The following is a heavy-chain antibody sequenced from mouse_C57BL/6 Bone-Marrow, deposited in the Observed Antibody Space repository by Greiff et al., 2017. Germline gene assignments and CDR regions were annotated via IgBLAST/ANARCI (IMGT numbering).Heavy chain of an antibody. V-gene: IGHV1-64*01. Sequence: VQLQQPGAELVKPGASVKLSCKASGYTFTSYWMHWVKQRPGQGLEWIGMIHPNSGSNNYNEKFKSKATLTVDKSSSTAYMQLSSLTSEDSAVYYCARSYPWFAYWGQGTLVTVSA. CDR3: ARSYPWFAY. J-gene: IGHJ3*01. CDR2: IHPNSGSN. D-gene: IGHD1-1*01. CDR1: GYTFTSYW.